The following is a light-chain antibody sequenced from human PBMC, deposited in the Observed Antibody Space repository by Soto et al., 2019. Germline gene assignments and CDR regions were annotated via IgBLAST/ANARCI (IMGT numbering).Light chain of an antibody. Sequence: QPVLTQSPSASASPGASVKLTCTLSSGHSDYAIAWHPQQPEKGPRYLMKVTSDGSHTKGDGIPDRFSGSSSGADRYLTISSLRSDDEADYYCQAWGTGGVFGGGPKLTVL. CDR1: SGHSDYA. V-gene: IGLV4-69*01. CDR3: QAWGTGGV. J-gene: IGLJ3*02. CDR2: VTSDGSH.